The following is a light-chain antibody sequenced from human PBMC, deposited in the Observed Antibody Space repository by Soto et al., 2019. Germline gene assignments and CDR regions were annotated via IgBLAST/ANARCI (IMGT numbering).Light chain of an antibody. CDR3: SSYTSSSRNV. CDR1: RSDVGGYNY. CDR2: DDS. J-gene: IGLJ1*01. Sequence: QSALTQPASVSGSPGQSITISCTGTRSDVGGYNYVSWYQQHPGKAPKLMIYDDSNRPSGVSNRFSGSKSGNTASLTISGVQAEDEADYYCSSYTSSSRNVFGTGTKVTVL. V-gene: IGLV2-14*01.